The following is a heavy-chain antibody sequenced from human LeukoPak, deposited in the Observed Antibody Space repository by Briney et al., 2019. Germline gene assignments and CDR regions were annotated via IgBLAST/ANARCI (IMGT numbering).Heavy chain of an antibody. J-gene: IGHJ4*02. CDR2: TYYRSKWYN. D-gene: IGHD3-9*01. V-gene: IGHV6-1*01. CDR1: GDSVSSNSAA. CDR3: AGARDDILTGYYFDY. Sequence: SQTLSLTCAISGDSVSSNSAAWNWIRQSPSRGLEWLGRTYYRSKWYNDYAVSVKSRITINPDTSKNQFSLKLSSVTAADTAVYYCAGARDDILTGYYFDYWGQGTLVTVSS.